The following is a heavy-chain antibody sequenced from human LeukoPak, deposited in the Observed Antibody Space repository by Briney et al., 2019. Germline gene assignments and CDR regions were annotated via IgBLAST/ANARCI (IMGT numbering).Heavy chain of an antibody. CDR2: INPNSGGT. J-gene: IGHJ4*02. D-gene: IGHD2-15*01. CDR3: ARGGYCRGGSCLDY. V-gene: IGHV1-2*02. CDR1: GYTFTGYY. Sequence: ASVKVSCKASGYTFTGYYMHWVRQAPGQGLEWMGWINPNSGGTNYAQQFQGRVTMTRDTSISTYYMELSRLISGDTAVYYCARGGYCRGGSCLDYWGQGALVTVSS.